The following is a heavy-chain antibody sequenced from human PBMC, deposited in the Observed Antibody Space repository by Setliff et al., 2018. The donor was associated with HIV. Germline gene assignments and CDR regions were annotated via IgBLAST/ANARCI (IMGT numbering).Heavy chain of an antibody. CDR3: ARPSAGGGYNYWYLGL. CDR2: IYYSGST. J-gene: IGHJ2*01. V-gene: IGHV4-39*01. CDR1: GGSISSSDYY. Sequence: SETLSLTCTVSGGSISSSDYYWAWIRQPPGEGLEWIGSIYYSGSTYYNPSLKNRVTISVDTSKNQFSLKVSPVTAADTAVYYCARPSAGGGYNYWYLGLWGRGTLVTVSS. D-gene: IGHD5-12*01.